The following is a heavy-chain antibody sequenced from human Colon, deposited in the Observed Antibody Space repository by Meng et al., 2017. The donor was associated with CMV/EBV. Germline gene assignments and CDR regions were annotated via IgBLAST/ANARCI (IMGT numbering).Heavy chain of an antibody. CDR1: GVTFSDSV. Sequence: GESLKISCVVSGVTFSDSVMSWVRQAPGKGLEWVAAISSRGDKRDCADSVKGRFTISRDNFRNTVILQMSSMKVEDTAVYYCARGQFLHYFDDWGRGTLVTVSS. V-gene: IGHV3-23*01. CDR2: ISSRGDKR. D-gene: IGHD2/OR15-2a*01. J-gene: IGHJ4*02. CDR3: ARGQFLHYFDD.